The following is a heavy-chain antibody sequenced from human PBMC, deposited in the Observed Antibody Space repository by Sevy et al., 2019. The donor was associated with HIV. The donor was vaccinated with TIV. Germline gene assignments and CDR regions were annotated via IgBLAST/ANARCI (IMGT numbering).Heavy chain of an antibody. CDR2: IGVYNGNL. Sequence: ASVKVSCKTSGYIFTNSGITWVRQAPGQGLEWMGWIGVYNGNLKYAQKFQGRVTMTTDTSTSTAYMELTSLRSDDTGVYYCARAPTYHYGSATYFDYWGQGTLVTVSS. J-gene: IGHJ4*02. CDR1: GYIFTNSG. V-gene: IGHV1-18*01. D-gene: IGHD3-10*01. CDR3: ARAPTYHYGSATYFDY.